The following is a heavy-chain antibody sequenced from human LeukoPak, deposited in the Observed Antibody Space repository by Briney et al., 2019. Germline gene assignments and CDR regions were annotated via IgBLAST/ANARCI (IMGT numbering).Heavy chain of an antibody. Sequence: PGRSPRLSCAASGFTFSSYAMHWVRQAPGKGLEWGAVISFDGSNKYYAHSVKGRFTISRDNAKNTLYLRMSRPRAEDTAVYYCARGRSHLRVGGLSSWGQGTLVTVSS. J-gene: IGHJ4*02. D-gene: IGHD3-16*02. CDR2: ISFDGSNK. CDR1: GFTFSSYA. V-gene: IGHV3-30*03. CDR3: ARGRSHLRVGGLSS.